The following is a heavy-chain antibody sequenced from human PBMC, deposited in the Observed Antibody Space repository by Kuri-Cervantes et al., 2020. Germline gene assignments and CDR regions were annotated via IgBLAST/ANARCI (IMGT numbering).Heavy chain of an antibody. CDR2: IYYSGST. CDR3: ARERGEYSSSSVAFDI. D-gene: IGHD6-6*01. CDR1: GGSISSSSYY. Sequence: GSLRLSCTVSGGSISSSSYYWGWIRQPPGKGLEWIGSIYYSGSTYYNPSLKSRVTISVDTSKNQFSLKLTSVTAADTAVYYCARERGEYSSSSVAFDIWGQGTMVTVSS. J-gene: IGHJ3*02. V-gene: IGHV4-39*07.